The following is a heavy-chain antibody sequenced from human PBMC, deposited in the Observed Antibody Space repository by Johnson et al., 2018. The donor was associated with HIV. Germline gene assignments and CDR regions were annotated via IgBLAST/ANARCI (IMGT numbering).Heavy chain of an antibody. J-gene: IGHJ3*02. Sequence: VLLLESGGGVVQPGRSLRLSCAASGFSFSSYGMHWVRQAPGKGLEWVANIWYDGSNKYYADSVKGRFTISRDNSKNTLYLQMNSLRAEDTAVYYCAKDRGTTRAFDIWGQGTMVTVSS. CDR1: GFSFSSYG. D-gene: IGHD2/OR15-2a*01. CDR3: AKDRGTTRAFDI. CDR2: IWYDGSNK. V-gene: IGHV3-33*06.